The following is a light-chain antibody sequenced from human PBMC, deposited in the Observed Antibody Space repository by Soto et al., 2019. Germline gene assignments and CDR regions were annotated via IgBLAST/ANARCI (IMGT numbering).Light chain of an antibody. CDR2: EVN. CDR3: SSYAGSSNV. CDR1: SSDVGGYNY. V-gene: IGLV2-8*01. J-gene: IGLJ1*01. Sequence: QSVLTQHPSASGSPGQSVAISCTGTSSDVGGYNYVSWYRQHPGKAPKLMIYEVNKRPSGVPDRFSGSKSGNTASLTVSGLQAEDEADYYCSSYAGSSNVFGTGTKVTVL.